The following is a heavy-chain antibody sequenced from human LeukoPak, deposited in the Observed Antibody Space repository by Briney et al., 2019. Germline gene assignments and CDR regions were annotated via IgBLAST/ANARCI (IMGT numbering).Heavy chain of an antibody. Sequence: SETLSLTCTVSGGSISSSSYYWGWIRQPPGKGLEWLGSIYYSGSTYYNPSLKSRVTISVDTSKNEFSLKLSSVTAADTAVYYCARLHYYDSSGYYNYFDYWGQGTLVTVSS. CDR3: ARLHYYDSSGYYNYFDY. V-gene: IGHV4-39*01. D-gene: IGHD3-22*01. CDR2: IYYSGST. J-gene: IGHJ4*02. CDR1: GGSISSSSYY.